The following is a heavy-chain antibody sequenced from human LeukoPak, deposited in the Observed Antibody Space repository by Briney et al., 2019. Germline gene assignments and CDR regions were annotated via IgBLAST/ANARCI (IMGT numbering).Heavy chain of an antibody. CDR1: GGSVNSNNW. D-gene: IGHD5-18*01. CDR2: IYHSGST. Sequence: SSETLSLTCAVSGGSVNSNNWWSWVRQSPEKGLEWIGEIYHSGSTYYNPSLKSRVTISVDTSKNQFSLKLSSVTAADTAVYYCARNHGYSYGYGGFDYWGQGTLVTVSS. V-gene: IGHV4-4*02. CDR3: ARNHGYSYGYGGFDY. J-gene: IGHJ4*02.